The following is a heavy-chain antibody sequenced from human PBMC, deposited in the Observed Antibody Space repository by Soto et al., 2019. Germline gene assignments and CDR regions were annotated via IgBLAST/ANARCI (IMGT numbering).Heavy chain of an antibody. Sequence: PSETLSLTCTVSGDSITSSSHYWGWIRQPPGRGLESIANIYYDGNTYYNPSLKSRVTISVDRSKNQFSLKLSSVTAADTAVYYCGRTYSSSWSPFDYWGQGTLVTVSS. CDR1: GDSITSSSHY. J-gene: IGHJ4*02. CDR2: IYYDGNT. D-gene: IGHD6-13*01. CDR3: GRTYSSSWSPFDY. V-gene: IGHV4-39*07.